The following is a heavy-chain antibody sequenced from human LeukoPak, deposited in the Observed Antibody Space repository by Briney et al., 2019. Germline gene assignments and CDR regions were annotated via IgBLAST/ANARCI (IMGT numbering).Heavy chain of an antibody. D-gene: IGHD5-24*01. Sequence: GGSLRLSCAASGFTLSTYYMNWVRQAPGEGLEWVSIIYSGGTTYYADSVKGRFTISRDTSKNTLSLQMSSLRAEDTAVYFCARVGDHFHWNLDLWGRGTLVTVSS. V-gene: IGHV3-53*01. CDR2: IYSGGTT. J-gene: IGHJ2*01. CDR3: ARVGDHFHWNLDL. CDR1: GFTLSTYY.